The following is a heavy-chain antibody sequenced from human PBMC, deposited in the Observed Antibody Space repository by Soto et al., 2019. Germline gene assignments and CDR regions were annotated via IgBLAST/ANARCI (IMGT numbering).Heavy chain of an antibody. CDR2: IYYSGST. CDR3: ARVIAAAGADLALGY. V-gene: IGHV4-59*01. Sequence: PSETLSLTCTVSGGSISSYYWSWIRQPPGKGLEWIGYIYYSGSTNYNPSLKSRVTISVDTSKNQFSLKLSSVTAADTAVYYCARVIAAAGADLALGYWGQGTLVTVS. D-gene: IGHD6-13*01. CDR1: GGSISSYY. J-gene: IGHJ4*02.